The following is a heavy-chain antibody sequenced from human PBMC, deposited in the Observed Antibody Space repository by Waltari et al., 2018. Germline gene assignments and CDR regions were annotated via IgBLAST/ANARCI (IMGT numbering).Heavy chain of an antibody. CDR2: ISGYNVNT. CDR3: ARARYYYNPGAFEI. Sequence: QVQVLQSGAEVKKPGASVKVSCQASGYTFSNYGITWVRQAPAHGLAWMGWISGYNVNTKYAQKVQDRVTITTDTSTDTAYLDLRSLRREDTTVYYCARARYYYNPGAFEIWGQGTTVVVSS. J-gene: IGHJ3*02. V-gene: IGHV1-18*01. D-gene: IGHD3-10*01. CDR1: GYTFSNYG.